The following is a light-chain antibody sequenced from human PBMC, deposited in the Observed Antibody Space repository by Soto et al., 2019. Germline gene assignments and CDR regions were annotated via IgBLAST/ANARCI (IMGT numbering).Light chain of an antibody. CDR2: RNN. V-gene: IGLV1-40*01. CDR1: RSNIGAGYD. J-gene: IGLJ3*02. CDR3: RSYASSLSGSV. Sequence: QSVLTQPPSVSGAPGQRVTISCTGSRSNIGAGYDVHWYQQLPGTAPKLLIYRNNNRPSGVPDRFAGSKSGTSASLAITGLQAEDEADYYCRSYASSLSGSVFGGGTKLTVL.